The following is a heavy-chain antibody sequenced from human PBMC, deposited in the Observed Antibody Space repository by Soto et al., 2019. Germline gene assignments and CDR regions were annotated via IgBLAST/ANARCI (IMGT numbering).Heavy chain of an antibody. D-gene: IGHD2-2*02. CDR3: ARTGYCSSTSCYTGLDYYYYGMGV. Sequence: ASVKVSCKASGYTFTSYYMHWVRQAPGQGLEWMGIINPSGGSTSYAQKFQGRVTMTRDTSTSTVYMELSSLRSEDTAVYYCARTGYCSSTSCYTGLDYYYYGMGVWGQGTTVTVSS. CDR2: INPSGGST. J-gene: IGHJ6*02. CDR1: GYTFTSYY. V-gene: IGHV1-46*01.